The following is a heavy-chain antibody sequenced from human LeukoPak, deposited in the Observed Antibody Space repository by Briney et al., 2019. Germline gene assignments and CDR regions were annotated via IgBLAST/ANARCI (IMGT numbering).Heavy chain of an antibody. CDR3: ARQDYGDYSWFDP. Sequence: GASVKVSCKASGYTFTSYGISWVRQATGQGLEWMGWISAYNGNTNYAQKLQGRVTMTTDTSTSTAYMELSRLRSDDTAVYYCARQDYGDYSWFDPWGQGTLVTVSS. CDR2: ISAYNGNT. CDR1: GYTFTSYG. D-gene: IGHD4-17*01. V-gene: IGHV1-18*01. J-gene: IGHJ5*02.